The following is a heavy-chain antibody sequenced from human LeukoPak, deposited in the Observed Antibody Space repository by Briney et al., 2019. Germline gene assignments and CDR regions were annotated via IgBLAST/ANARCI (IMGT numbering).Heavy chain of an antibody. CDR3: ARGPNSNWSGLDF. Sequence: GGSLRLSCAASGFTFSSYAMHWARQLPGKGLVWVSRISPTGSTTSYADSVKGRFTVSRDNAKNTLYLQVNNLRAEDTTVYYCARGPNSNWSGLDFWGQGTLLTVSS. V-gene: IGHV3-74*01. CDR2: ISPTGSTT. CDR1: GFTFSSYA. D-gene: IGHD6-6*01. J-gene: IGHJ4*02.